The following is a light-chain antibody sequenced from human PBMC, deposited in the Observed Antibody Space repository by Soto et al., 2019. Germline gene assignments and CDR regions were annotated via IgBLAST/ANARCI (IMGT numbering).Light chain of an antibody. V-gene: IGKV3-15*01. CDR1: QSVSSS. J-gene: IGKJ5*01. Sequence: EIVMTQSPGTLSVSPGERATLSCRASQSVSSSLAWYQQKPGQAPRLLIYGASTRATAIPARFTGSGSGTELTPTISSLQSEDFAVYYCQQYNNWPITFGPGTRLEIK. CDR3: QQYNNWPIT. CDR2: GAS.